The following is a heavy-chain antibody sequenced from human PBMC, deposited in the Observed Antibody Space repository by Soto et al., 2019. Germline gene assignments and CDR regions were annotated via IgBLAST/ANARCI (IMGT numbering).Heavy chain of an antibody. D-gene: IGHD4-17*01. CDR1: GYTFTSYY. CDR3: ARTTTVTTHYRGLDY. Sequence: QVQLVQSGAEGKKPGASVKVSCKASGYTFTSYYMHWVRQAPGQGLEWMGIINPSGGSTSYAQKFQGRVTMTRDTSTSTVYMELSSLRSEDTAVYYCARTTTVTTHYRGLDYWGQGTLVTVSS. CDR2: INPSGGST. J-gene: IGHJ4*02. V-gene: IGHV1-46*03.